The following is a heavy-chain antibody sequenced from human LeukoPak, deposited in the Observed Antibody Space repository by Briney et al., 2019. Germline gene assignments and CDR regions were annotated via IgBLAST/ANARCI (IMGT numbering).Heavy chain of an antibody. V-gene: IGHV4-39*07. J-gene: IGHJ4*02. CDR2: IYYSGTT. Sequence: PSETLSLTCTVSGGSISSSSYYWGWIRQPPGKGLEWIGSIYYSGTTYYNPSLKSRVAISVDTSKKQFSLKLSPVTAADTAVYYCARRADYWGQGTLVTVSS. CDR1: GGSISSSSYY. CDR3: ARRADY.